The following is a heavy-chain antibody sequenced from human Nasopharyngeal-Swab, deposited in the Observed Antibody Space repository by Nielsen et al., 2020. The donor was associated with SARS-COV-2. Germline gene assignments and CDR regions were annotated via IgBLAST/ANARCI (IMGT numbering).Heavy chain of an antibody. J-gene: IGHJ6*03. Sequence: GESLKISCAASGFTVSSNYMHWVRQAPGEGLERVSAFYSGGTTYYADSVKGRVTISRDNSNNTVYLQMNSLRAEDTAVYYCARGSTVSSYYHYMDVWGKGTTVTVSS. CDR1: GFTVSSNY. V-gene: IGHV3-66*01. CDR3: ARGSTVSSYYHYMDV. CDR2: FYSGGTT. D-gene: IGHD2-2*01.